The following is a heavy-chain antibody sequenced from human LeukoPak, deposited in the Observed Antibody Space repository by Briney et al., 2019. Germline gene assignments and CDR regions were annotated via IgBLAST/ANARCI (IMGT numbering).Heavy chain of an antibody. D-gene: IGHD3-22*01. J-gene: IGHJ3*02. Sequence: GGSLRLSCAASGFTFSSYWMHWVRQAPGKGLVWVSRINSDGSSTSYADSVKGRFTISRDNAKNTLYLQMNSLRAEDTAVYYCAREYYYDSGGYYYPTPAFDIWGQGTMVTVSS. CDR2: INSDGSST. CDR1: GFTFSSYW. CDR3: AREYYYDSGGYYYPTPAFDI. V-gene: IGHV3-74*01.